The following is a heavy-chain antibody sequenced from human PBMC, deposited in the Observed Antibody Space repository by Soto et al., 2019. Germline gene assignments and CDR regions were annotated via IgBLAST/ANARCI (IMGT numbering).Heavy chain of an antibody. CDR3: AHTKDSSGFLTS. Sequence: SGPTLVNPAQTLTLTCSFSGFSLSVYGVRVIWFRQPPGETLEWLALIHWNDDKRYSPYLKSRLTITKDTSKNQVVLTLTNLDPLDTGTYFCAHTKDSSGFLTSWGQGILVTVSS. D-gene: IGHD3-22*01. CDR2: IHWNDDK. V-gene: IGHV2-5*01. J-gene: IGHJ5*02. CDR1: GFSLSVYGVR.